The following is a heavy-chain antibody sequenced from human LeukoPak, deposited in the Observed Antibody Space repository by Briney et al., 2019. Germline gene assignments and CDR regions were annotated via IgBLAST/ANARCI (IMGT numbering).Heavy chain of an antibody. CDR2: ISYDGSNN. V-gene: IGHV3-30*04. Sequence: GRSLRLSCAASGFTFSSYAMHWVRQAPGKGLEWVAVISYDGSNNYYADSVKGRFTISRDNSKNTLYLQMNSLRAEDTAVYYCARTSTVVTPLYDYWGQGTLVTVSS. J-gene: IGHJ4*02. CDR3: ARTSTVVTPLYDY. CDR1: GFTFSSYA. D-gene: IGHD4-23*01.